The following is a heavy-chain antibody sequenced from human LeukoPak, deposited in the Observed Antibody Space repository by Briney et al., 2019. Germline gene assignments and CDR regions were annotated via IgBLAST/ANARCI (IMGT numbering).Heavy chain of an antibody. CDR2: IYDTGST. Sequence: SETLSRTCTVYGGSISSYYWSWIRQPPGKGLEWIGYIYDTGSTNYNPSLKSRVTISIDTSKNQFSLNLRSVTAADTAVYYCARITYGPPDYWGQGTLVTVSS. CDR3: ARITYGPPDY. CDR1: GGSISSYY. J-gene: IGHJ4*02. D-gene: IGHD4-17*01. V-gene: IGHV4-59*01.